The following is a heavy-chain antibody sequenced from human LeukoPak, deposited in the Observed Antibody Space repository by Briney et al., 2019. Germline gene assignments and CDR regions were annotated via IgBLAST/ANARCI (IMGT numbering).Heavy chain of an antibody. D-gene: IGHD3-10*01. J-gene: IGHJ5*02. CDR1: GFTFSSYA. Sequence: PGGSLRLSCATSGFTFSSYALNWVRQAPGKGLEWVSGISGSGNSTNYADSVKGRFTISRDNSNNTLYLQMNSLRAEDTAVYYCAKELDDYGSGSSIPWGQGTLVTVSS. CDR2: ISGSGNST. V-gene: IGHV3-23*01. CDR3: AKELDDYGSGSSIP.